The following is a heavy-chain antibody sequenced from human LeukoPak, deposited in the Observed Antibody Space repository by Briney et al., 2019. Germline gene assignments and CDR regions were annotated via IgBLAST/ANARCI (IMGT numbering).Heavy chain of an antibody. CDR3: ARYYYFDY. V-gene: IGHV1-46*01. CDR2: IDRSGGST. CDR1: GYTFTSYY. J-gene: IGHJ4*02. Sequence: EASVTVSCTASGYTFTSYYIHWVRQAPGLGLEWMGVIDRSGGSTTYAQRFQGRVTITRDTSSSTVYMELSSLRSEDTAVYYCARYYYFDYWGEETRVTVS.